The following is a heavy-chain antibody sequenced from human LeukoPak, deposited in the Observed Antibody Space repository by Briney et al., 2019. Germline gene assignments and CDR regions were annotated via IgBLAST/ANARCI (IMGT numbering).Heavy chain of an antibody. CDR2: IYHSGSA. V-gene: IGHV4-4*02. CDR3: ASAGHDGIGYKVC. Sequence: GSLRLSCAASGFTVSSNYMNWVRQPPGKGLEWIGEIYHSGSANYNPSLKSRVTISVDKSKNQFSLRLSSVTAADTAVYYCASAGHDGIGYKVCWGQGTLVTVSS. CDR1: GFTVSSNY. J-gene: IGHJ4*02. D-gene: IGHD3-22*01.